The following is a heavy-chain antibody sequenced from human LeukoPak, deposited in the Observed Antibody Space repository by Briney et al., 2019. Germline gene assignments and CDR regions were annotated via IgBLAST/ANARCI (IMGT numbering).Heavy chain of an antibody. CDR1: GDSIRSYY. J-gene: IGHJ2*01. D-gene: IGHD7-27*01. V-gene: IGHV4-59*01. Sequence: SETLSLTCTVSGDSIRSYYWSWIRQPPGKGLEWIGYIYYSGSTNHNPSLKSRVTISVDTSKNQFSLKLSSVTAADTAVYYCARSELGTYWYFDLWGRGTLVTVSS. CDR2: IYYSGST. CDR3: ARSELGTYWYFDL.